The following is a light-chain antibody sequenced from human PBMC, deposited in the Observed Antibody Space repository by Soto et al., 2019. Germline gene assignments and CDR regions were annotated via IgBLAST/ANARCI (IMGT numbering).Light chain of an antibody. Sequence: EIVLTQSPGSLSLSPGERATLSCRASQSVDSRFFAWYQQRPGQAPRLLIYGASRRATGIPDRFTGSGSGTDFTLTISGLESEDFALYYCQQYDSSVTFGLGTKVEIK. J-gene: IGKJ1*01. CDR3: QQYDSSVT. CDR2: GAS. V-gene: IGKV3-20*01. CDR1: QSVDSRF.